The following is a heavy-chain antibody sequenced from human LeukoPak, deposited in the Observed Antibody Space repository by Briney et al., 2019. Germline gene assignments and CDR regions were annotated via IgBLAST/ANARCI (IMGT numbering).Heavy chain of an antibody. Sequence: GGSLRLSCAASGFTFSSYAMSWVRQAPGKGLEWVSAISGSGGSTYYAASVKGRFTISRDNSKNTLYLQMNSLRAEDTAVYYCAGNYDFWSGYVKGPDYWGQGTLVTVSS. CDR1: GFTFSSYA. CDR2: ISGSGGST. J-gene: IGHJ4*02. CDR3: AGNYDFWSGYVKGPDY. D-gene: IGHD3-3*01. V-gene: IGHV3-23*01.